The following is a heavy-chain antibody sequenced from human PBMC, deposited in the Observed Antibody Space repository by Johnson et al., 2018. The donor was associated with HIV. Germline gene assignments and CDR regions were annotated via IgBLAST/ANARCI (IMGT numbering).Heavy chain of an antibody. J-gene: IGHJ3*02. D-gene: IGHD3-22*01. V-gene: IGHV3-20*04. Sequence: MLLVESGGGLVQPGGSLRLSCAASGFTFSSYAMSWVRQAPGTGLEWVSGIKWNGGSTGYADSVKGRFTISRDNAKNSLYLQMKRLRAEDTALYYCARSVGYYDSSGYYYVDAFDIWGQGTMVTVSS. CDR2: IKWNGGST. CDR3: ARSVGYYDSSGYYYVDAFDI. CDR1: GFTFSSYA.